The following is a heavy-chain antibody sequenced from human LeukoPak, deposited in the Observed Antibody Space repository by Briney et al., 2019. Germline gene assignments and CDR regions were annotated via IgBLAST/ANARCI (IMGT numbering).Heavy chain of an antibody. CDR2: IYYSGST. J-gene: IGHJ1*01. CDR3: ASGYSSGWYKSEYFQH. V-gene: IGHV4-59*01. CDR1: GGSISTYY. Sequence: SETLSLTCTVSGGSISTYYWSWIRQSPGKGLEWIGYIYYSGSTNYNPSLKSRVTISVDTSKNQFSLKLSSVTAADTAVYYCASGYSSGWYKSEYFQHWGQGTLVTVSS. D-gene: IGHD6-19*01.